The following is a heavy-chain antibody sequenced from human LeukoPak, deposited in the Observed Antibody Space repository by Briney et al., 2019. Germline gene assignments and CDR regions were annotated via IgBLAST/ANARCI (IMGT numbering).Heavy chain of an antibody. CDR1: GGFISTYC. CDR3: ARAPYYYGSGSYYSFDY. Sequence: SETLSLTCTVSGGFISTYCWNWIRQSPGKGLEWIGCIYFNGSAKYNPSLKSPVTMSVDTSKNQFSLILNSVTAADTAVYYCARAPYYYGSGSYYSFDYWGQGTLVTVSS. V-gene: IGHV4-59*01. D-gene: IGHD3-10*01. CDR2: IYFNGSA. J-gene: IGHJ4*02.